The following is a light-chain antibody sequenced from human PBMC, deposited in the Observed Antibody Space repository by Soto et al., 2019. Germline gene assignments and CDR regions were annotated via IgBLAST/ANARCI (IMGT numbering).Light chain of an antibody. J-gene: IGLJ1*01. Sequence: SALTQPASVSGSPGQSITISCTGTSSDVGGYNYVSWYQQHPGKAPKVIVYDVSNRPSGVSDRFSGSKSGNTASLTISGLHAEDEGDYYGLSYTSPPSKVFAPGTKLPVL. CDR3: LSYTSPPSKV. CDR2: DVS. CDR1: SSDVGGYNY. V-gene: IGLV2-14*01.